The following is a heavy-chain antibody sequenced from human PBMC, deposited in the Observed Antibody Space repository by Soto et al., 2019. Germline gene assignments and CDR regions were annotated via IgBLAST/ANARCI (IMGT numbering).Heavy chain of an antibody. CDR2: IYYSGST. CDR3: ARDPSGSYFTDYYYGMDV. V-gene: IGHV4-61*01. J-gene: IGHJ6*02. Sequence: SETLSLTCTVSGGSVSSGSYYWSWIRQPPGKGLEWIGYIYYSGSTNYNPSLKRRVTISVDTSKNQFSLKLSSVTAADTAVYYCARDPSGSYFTDYYYGMDVWGQGTTVTVSS. CDR1: GGSVSSGSYY. D-gene: IGHD1-26*01.